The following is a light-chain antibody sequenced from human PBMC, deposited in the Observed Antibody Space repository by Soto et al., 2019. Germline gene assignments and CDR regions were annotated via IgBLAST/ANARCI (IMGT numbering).Light chain of an antibody. V-gene: IGLV2-14*01. Sequence: HSVLTQPASVSGSPGQSIAISCTGTTSDVGAYNYVSWYQQHPGKAPKLMIYQVSNRPSWVSNRFSGSKSGNTASLTISGLQAEDEADYYCSSYTSSTTYVFGTGTKLTVL. CDR2: QVS. CDR3: SSYTSSTTYV. CDR1: TSDVGAYNY. J-gene: IGLJ1*01.